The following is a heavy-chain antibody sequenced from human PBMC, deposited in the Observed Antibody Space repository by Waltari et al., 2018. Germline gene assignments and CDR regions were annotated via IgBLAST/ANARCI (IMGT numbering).Heavy chain of an antibody. Sequence: QVQLQQWGAGLLKPSETLSLTCAVYGGSFSGYYWSWIRQPPGKGLEWIGEINHGGCTNYDPSSKSRVTLSVDTSKNQFSLKLSSVTAADTAVYYCARVPYDSSGRGAFDIWGQGTMVTVSS. CDR2: INHGGCT. J-gene: IGHJ3*02. D-gene: IGHD3-22*01. V-gene: IGHV4-34*01. CDR1: GGSFSGYY. CDR3: ARVPYDSSGRGAFDI.